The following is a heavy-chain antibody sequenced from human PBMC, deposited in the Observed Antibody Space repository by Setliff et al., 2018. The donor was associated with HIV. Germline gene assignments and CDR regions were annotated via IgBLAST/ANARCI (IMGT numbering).Heavy chain of an antibody. CDR3: ARKAAALDY. D-gene: IGHD6-13*01. CDR2: IKEDGSAR. CDR1: GFTFSTYW. J-gene: IGHJ4*01. V-gene: IGHV3-7*01. Sequence: PGGSLRLSCVASGFTFSTYWVSWVRQAPGKGLEWVANIKEDGSARYYVDSVKGRFTVSRDNAKNSLFLQMNSLSVEDTAVYYCARKAAALDYWGRGTLVTVSS.